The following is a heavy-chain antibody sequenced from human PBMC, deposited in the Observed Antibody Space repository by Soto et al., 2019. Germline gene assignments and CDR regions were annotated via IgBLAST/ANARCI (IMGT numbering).Heavy chain of an antibody. CDR1: GYSFTGHA. J-gene: IGHJ5*02. CDR3: AREDGYGWFDP. V-gene: IGHV1-3*01. CDR2: INGGNGNT. D-gene: IGHD3-16*01. Sequence: VQLVQSGSEVKRPGASVKVSCKASGYSFTGHAMHWVRQAPGQSPEWVGWINGGNGNTKYSEKLQGRVTITRDTSANTAYMELTSLRSEDTAIYYCAREDGYGWFDPWGQGSLLTVSS.